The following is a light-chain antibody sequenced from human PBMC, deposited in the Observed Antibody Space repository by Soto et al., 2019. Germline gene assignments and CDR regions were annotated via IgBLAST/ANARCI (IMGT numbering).Light chain of an antibody. CDR1: SSDVGAYKY. Sequence: QSVLTQPPSASGSPGQSVTISCTGTSSDVGAYKYVSWYQQYPGKAPKLMIYEVTKRHSGVPDRFSGSKSGNTASLTVSGLQAEDEAVYYCTSYVGSNIWVFGGGTQLTVL. CDR3: TSYVGSNIWV. J-gene: IGLJ3*02. V-gene: IGLV2-8*01. CDR2: EVT.